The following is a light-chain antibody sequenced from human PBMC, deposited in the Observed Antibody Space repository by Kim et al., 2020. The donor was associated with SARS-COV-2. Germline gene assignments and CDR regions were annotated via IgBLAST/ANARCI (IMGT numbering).Light chain of an antibody. CDR1: ESVARNY. Sequence: LSPGERATHSCRASESVARNYFAWYQQKPGQAPRLLIYGASSRATDIPDRFSGSGSGTDFTLTINRLEPEDVAVYYCQQYGSSRGTFGQGTKLEI. CDR3: QQYGSSRGT. CDR2: GAS. J-gene: IGKJ2*01. V-gene: IGKV3-20*01.